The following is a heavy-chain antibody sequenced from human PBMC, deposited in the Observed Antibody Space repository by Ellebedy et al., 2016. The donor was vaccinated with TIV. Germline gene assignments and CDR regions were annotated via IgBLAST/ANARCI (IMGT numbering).Heavy chain of an antibody. CDR3: AKGITAAVVEGSLFDP. CDR1: GFTFSSYT. CDR2: ISGSGGGT. V-gene: IGHV3-23*01. Sequence: GESLKISXAASGFTFSSYTMRWVRQAPGKGLEWVSDISGSGGGTYYADSVKGRFTISRDNSKNTLYLQMNSLRVEYTAVYYCAKGITAAVVEGSLFDPWGQGTLVTVSS. J-gene: IGHJ5*02. D-gene: IGHD6-13*01.